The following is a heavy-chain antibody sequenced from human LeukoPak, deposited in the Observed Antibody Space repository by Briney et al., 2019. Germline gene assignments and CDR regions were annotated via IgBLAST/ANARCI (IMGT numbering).Heavy chain of an antibody. CDR1: GFTFSSYW. CDR3: ARNLGEIFGVVVPAALMY. CDR2: INSDGRST. Sequence: GSLRLSCAASGFTFSSYWMHWVRQAPGKGLVWVSRINSDGRSTSYADSVKGRFTISRDNAKNTLYLQMNSLRAEDTAVYYCARNLGEIFGVVVPAALMYWGQGTLVTVSS. V-gene: IGHV3-74*01. D-gene: IGHD2-2*01. J-gene: IGHJ4*02.